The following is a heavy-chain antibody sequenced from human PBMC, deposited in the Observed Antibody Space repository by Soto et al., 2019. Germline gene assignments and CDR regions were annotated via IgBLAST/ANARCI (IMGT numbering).Heavy chain of an antibody. CDR1: GGSINYSSYY. J-gene: IGHJ4*02. CDR3: ARVRGYYDSSGYPLTMFDY. Sequence: PSETLSLTCTVSGGSINYSSYYWAWIRQPPGKGLEWIGTVYYSGRTYYNPSLKSRVTISVDTSKNQFSLNLSSVTAADTAVYYCARVRGYYDSSGYPLTMFDYCGQGTLVTVSS. CDR2: VYYSGRT. D-gene: IGHD3-22*01. V-gene: IGHV4-39*01.